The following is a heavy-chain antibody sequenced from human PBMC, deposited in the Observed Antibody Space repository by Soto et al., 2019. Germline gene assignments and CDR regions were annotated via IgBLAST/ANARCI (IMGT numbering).Heavy chain of an antibody. J-gene: IGHJ4*02. CDR1: DFSFSRYA. Sequence: GGSLRLSSVASDFSFSRYAMTWVRQAAGKGLQWVAGLGPDGRNTFYGESVRGRFTISRDNSRNTLYLQMSSLRAEDTAVYFCVKQMTTWTDSFFDFWGQGIQVTVSS. V-gene: IGHV3-23*01. D-gene: IGHD4-17*01. CDR3: VKQMTTWTDSFFDF. CDR2: LGPDGRNT.